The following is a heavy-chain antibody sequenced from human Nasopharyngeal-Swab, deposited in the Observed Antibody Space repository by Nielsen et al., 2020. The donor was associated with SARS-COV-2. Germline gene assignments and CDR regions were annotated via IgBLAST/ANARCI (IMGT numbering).Heavy chain of an antibody. V-gene: IGHV3-72*01. D-gene: IGHD1-26*01. CDR1: GFTFSDYF. J-gene: IGHJ4*02. CDR2: IKKKGDRYTT. Sequence: GGSLRLSCAASGFTFSDYFMDWVRQAPGKGPEWVGRIKKKGDRYTTEYAAPVKGRFTISRDDSKNSLYLQMNSLKTEDTAVYYCGRDNYYKLDYWGQGTLVTVSS. CDR3: GRDNYYKLDY.